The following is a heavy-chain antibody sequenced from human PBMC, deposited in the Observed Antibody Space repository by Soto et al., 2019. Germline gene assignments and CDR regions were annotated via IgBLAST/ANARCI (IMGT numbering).Heavy chain of an antibody. CDR3: TCCGHDYKIDN. D-gene: IGHD2-21*01. J-gene: IGHJ4*02. CDR2: MYHNGGS. Sequence: QVQLQESGPGLVKPSETLSLTCAVSGASISSRTWWTWVRQSPGKGLEWIGEMYHNGGSNYNPSLKSRVAISTDTSKNQFSLTLTSVTAADTAMYYCTCCGHDYKIDNWGQGSLFTVSS. V-gene: IGHV4-4*02. CDR1: GASISSRTW.